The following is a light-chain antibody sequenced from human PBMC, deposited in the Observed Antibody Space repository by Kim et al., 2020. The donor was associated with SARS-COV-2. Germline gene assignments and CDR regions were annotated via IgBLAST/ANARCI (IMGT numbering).Light chain of an antibody. Sequence: ASVGDTVTITCRSSQGIRDDLGWYQQKPGKAPKFLIYSASSLERGVASRFSGSGFGTEFTLTISSLQPEDFATYYCLQDYEYPLTFGGGTKVDIK. J-gene: IGKJ4*01. CDR3: LQDYEYPLT. CDR2: SAS. V-gene: IGKV1-6*01. CDR1: QGIRDD.